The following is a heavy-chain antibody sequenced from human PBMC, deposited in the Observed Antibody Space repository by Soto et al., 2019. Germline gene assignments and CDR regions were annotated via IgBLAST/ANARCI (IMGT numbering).Heavy chain of an antibody. J-gene: IGHJ4*01. CDR3: GRHYGGATTEIDY. CDR1: GYTFTYYW. CDR2: TYPFDSDT. Sequence: PGESLKISCEGSGYTFTYYWIGWVRQMPGKGLEWMGVTYPFDSDTRYSPSFQGRVTISAVQSTNTAYLELSRLQASDTDIYYCGRHYGGATTEIDYWSQGTLVTVSS. V-gene: IGHV5-51*01. D-gene: IGHD1-26*01.